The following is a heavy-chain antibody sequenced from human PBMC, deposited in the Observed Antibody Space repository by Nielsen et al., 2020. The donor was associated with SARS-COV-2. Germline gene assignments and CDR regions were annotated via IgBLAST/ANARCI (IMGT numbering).Heavy chain of an antibody. CDR1: GFTFSRYG. Sequence: GESLKISCAASGFTFSRYGMSWVRQAPGKGLEWVSAISGNGDRTYYADSVKGRFTISRDTPKNTLYLQMNSLRAEDTAVYYCAKGPIGSPTAIGAFDIWGLGTMVTVSS. D-gene: IGHD2-2*02. J-gene: IGHJ3*02. CDR2: ISGNGDRT. V-gene: IGHV3-23*01. CDR3: AKGPIGSPTAIGAFDI.